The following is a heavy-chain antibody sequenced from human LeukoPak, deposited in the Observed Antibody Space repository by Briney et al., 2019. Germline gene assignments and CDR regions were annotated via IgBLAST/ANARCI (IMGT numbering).Heavy chain of an antibody. V-gene: IGHV4-30-4*08. CDR3: ARDPDTMTYDY. Sequence: PSETLSLTCTVSGGPISSGDYYWSWIRQPPGKGLEWIGYIYYSGSTYYNPSLKSRVTISVDTSKNQFSLKLSSVTAADTAVYYCARDPDTMTYDYWGQGTLVTVSS. CDR2: IYYSGST. CDR1: GGPISSGDYY. D-gene: IGHD3-22*01. J-gene: IGHJ4*02.